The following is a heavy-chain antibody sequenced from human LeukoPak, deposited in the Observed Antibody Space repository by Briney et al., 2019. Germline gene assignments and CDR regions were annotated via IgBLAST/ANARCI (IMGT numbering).Heavy chain of an antibody. D-gene: IGHD1-1*01. V-gene: IGHV4-39*01. J-gene: IGHJ6*03. CDR3: ASGIVRAYSYYMDI. CDR2: IYYSGST. Sequence: KSSETLSLTCTVSGGSISSSSYYWGWIRQPPGKGLEWIGSIYYSGSTYYNPSLKSRVTITVDTSKNQFSLKLSSVTAADTAVYYCASGIVRAYSYYMDIWGKGTTVIVSS. CDR1: GGSISSSSYY.